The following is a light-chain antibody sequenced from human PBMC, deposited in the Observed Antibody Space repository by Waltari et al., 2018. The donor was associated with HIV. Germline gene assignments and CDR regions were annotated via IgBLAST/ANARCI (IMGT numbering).Light chain of an antibody. J-gene: IGLJ1*01. CDR2: SVS. CDR1: SSDVGGYNS. CDR3: SSYAGGYTYV. Sequence: QSALTQPRSVSGSPGQSVTISCTGTSSDVGGYNSVSWHQQHPGGAPKLMLYSVSERPSGVPARFSGSKSGNTASLTVSGLQPEDEADYYCSSYAGGYTYVFGTGTALTVL. V-gene: IGLV2-11*01.